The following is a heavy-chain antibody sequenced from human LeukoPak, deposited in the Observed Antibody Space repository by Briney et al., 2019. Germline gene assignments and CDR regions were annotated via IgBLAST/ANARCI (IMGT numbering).Heavy chain of an antibody. Sequence: GGSLRLSCAASGFTFRSYVLTWVRQAPGKGLEWVSSITDSGDKTFYADSVKGRFTISRDNSKNTLYLQMNSLRAEDTAVYYCARGVSKRGYSYGQFDYWGQGTLVTVSS. J-gene: IGHJ4*02. CDR3: ARGVSKRGYSYGQFDY. D-gene: IGHD5-18*01. CDR1: GFTFRSYV. V-gene: IGHV3-23*01. CDR2: ITDSGDKT.